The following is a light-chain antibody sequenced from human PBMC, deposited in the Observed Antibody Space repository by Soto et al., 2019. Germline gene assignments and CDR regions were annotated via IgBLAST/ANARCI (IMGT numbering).Light chain of an antibody. CDR3: SSSTLTSYV. V-gene: IGLV2-14*01. Sequence: SALTQPASVSGSPGQSITISCTGTSSDVDFYNFVSWYQQHPGKAPKLIIYEVRNRSSGVSSRCSGSKSGNAASLTISGPRAEDEADYYCSSSTLTSYVFGSGTKVTVL. J-gene: IGLJ1*01. CDR2: EVR. CDR1: SSDVDFYNF.